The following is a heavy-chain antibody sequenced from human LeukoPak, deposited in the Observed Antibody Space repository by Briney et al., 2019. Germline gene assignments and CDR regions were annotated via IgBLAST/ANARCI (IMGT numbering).Heavy chain of an antibody. CDR1: GFTFSSYA. J-gene: IGHJ4*02. V-gene: IGHV3-30*04. Sequence: GGSLRLSCAASGFTFSSYAMHWVRQAPGKGLEWVAVISYDGSKRYYADSVKGRFTISRDNSKNTLYLQMNSLRAEDTAVYYCAKAGIVGATYFDYWGQGTLVTVSS. D-gene: IGHD1-26*01. CDR2: ISYDGSKR. CDR3: AKAGIVGATYFDY.